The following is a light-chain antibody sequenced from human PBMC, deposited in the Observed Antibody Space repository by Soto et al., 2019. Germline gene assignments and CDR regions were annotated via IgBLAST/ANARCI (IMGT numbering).Light chain of an antibody. CDR1: QGISNY. CDR2: AAS. V-gene: IGKV1-27*01. Sequence: DIQMTQSPSSLSASVGDRVTITCRASQGISNYLAWYQQKPGKVPKLLIYAASTLQSGVPSRFXGSGSGTDFTLTISSLQPEDVATYYCQKYNSALTWTFGQGTKVEIK. CDR3: QKYNSALTWT. J-gene: IGKJ1*01.